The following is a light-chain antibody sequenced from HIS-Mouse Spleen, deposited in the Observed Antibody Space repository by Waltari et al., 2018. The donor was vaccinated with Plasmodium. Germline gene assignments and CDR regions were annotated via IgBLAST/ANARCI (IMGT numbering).Light chain of an antibody. V-gene: IGLV1-44*01. J-gene: IGLJ3*02. CDR1: SSHICRNT. CDR2: SNN. Sequence: QSVLTQPPSASGTPGQRVTIPCSGSSSHICRNTVNWYQQLPGTAPKLLIYSNNPRPSGVPDRFSGSKSGTSASLAISGLQSEDEADYYCYSTDSSGNHRVFGGGTKLTVL. CDR3: YSTDSSGNHRV.